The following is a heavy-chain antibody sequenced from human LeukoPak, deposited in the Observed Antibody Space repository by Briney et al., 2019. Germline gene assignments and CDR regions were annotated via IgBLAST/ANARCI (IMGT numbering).Heavy chain of an antibody. V-gene: IGHV3-11*04. D-gene: IGHD3-10*01. Sequence: LSLTCTVSGYSISSGYYWGWIRQPPGKGLEWVSYISSRSSTIYYADSVKGRFTISRDNAKNSLYLQMNSLRAEDTAVYYCATHELKDAFDIWGQGTMVTVSS. J-gene: IGHJ3*02. CDR2: ISSRSSTI. CDR3: ATHELKDAFDI. CDR1: GYSISSGYY.